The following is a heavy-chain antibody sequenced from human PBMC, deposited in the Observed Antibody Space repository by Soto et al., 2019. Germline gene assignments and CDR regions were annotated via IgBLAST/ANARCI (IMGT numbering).Heavy chain of an antibody. D-gene: IGHD2-8*01. CDR1: GYSLTDYH. Sequence: ASVKVSCKASGYSLTDYHIHWVRQAPGQGLEWLGRINPKSGGTSTAQKFQGWVTMTRDRSISTVYMELTRLRSDDTAVYFCARGHSTDCSNGVCSFFYNHEMDVWGQGTTVTVSS. J-gene: IGHJ6*02. V-gene: IGHV1-2*04. CDR2: INPKSGGT. CDR3: ARGHSTDCSNGVCSFFYNHEMDV.